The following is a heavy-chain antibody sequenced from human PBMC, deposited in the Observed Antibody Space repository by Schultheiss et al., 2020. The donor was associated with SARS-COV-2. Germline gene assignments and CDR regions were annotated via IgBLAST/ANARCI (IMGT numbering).Heavy chain of an antibody. J-gene: IGHJ4*02. CDR1: GGSISSGGYY. V-gene: IGHV4-61*08. CDR3: ARGSGGSPYY. Sequence: SQTLSLTCTVSGGSISSGGYYWSWIRQPPGKGLEWIGYIYYSGSTNYNPSLKSRVTISVDTSKNQFSLKLSSVTAADTAVYYCARGSGGSPYYWGQGTLVTVSS. CDR2: IYYSGST. D-gene: IGHD2-15*01.